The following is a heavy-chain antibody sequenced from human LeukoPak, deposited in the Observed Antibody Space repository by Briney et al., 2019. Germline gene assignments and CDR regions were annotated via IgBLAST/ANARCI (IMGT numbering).Heavy chain of an antibody. V-gene: IGHV3-30*18. CDR2: ISYDGRNI. CDR1: GFTLSRYA. J-gene: IGHJ4*02. CDR3: AKGPLRGTAAAIDY. D-gene: IGHD2-2*01. Sequence: GGSLRLSCAASGFTLSRYAVSWVRQAPGKGLEWVAVISYDGRNIHYPDSVKGRFTISRDISTDTLWLQMDSLRTEDTAVYYCAKGPLRGTAAAIDYWGQGTLVTVSS.